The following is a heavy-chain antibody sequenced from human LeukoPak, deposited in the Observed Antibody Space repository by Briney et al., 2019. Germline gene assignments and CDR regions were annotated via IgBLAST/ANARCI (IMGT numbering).Heavy chain of an antibody. V-gene: IGHV1-3*01. CDR3: ARDSSGYYPTWAFDI. J-gene: IGHJ3*02. Sequence: ASVKVSCKASGYTFTSYAMHWVRQAPGQRLEWMGWINAGNGNTKYSQKFQSRVTITRDTSASTAYMELSSLRSEDAAVYYCARDSSGYYPTWAFDIWGQGTMVTVSS. CDR2: INAGNGNT. CDR1: GYTFTSYA. D-gene: IGHD3-22*01.